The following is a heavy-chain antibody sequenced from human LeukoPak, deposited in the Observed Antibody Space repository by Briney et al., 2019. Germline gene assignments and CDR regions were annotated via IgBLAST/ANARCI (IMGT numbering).Heavy chain of an antibody. Sequence: SETLSLTCTVSGGSISSGGHNWSWIRQHPGKGLEWIGYINYSGSTNYNPSLKSRVTISVDTSKNQFSLKLSSVTAADTAVYYCASGQLWASDAFDIWGQGTMVTVSS. V-gene: IGHV4-61*08. CDR3: ASGQLWASDAFDI. D-gene: IGHD5-18*01. CDR2: INYSGST. J-gene: IGHJ3*02. CDR1: GGSISSGGHN.